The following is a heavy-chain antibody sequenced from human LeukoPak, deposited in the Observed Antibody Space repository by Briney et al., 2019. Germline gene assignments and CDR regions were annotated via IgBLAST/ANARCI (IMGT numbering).Heavy chain of an antibody. CDR3: ARGEQAAFDI. Sequence: AGGSLRLSCAASGFTFSSYWMSWVRQAPGKGLEWVAAIKTDGSEKYFVDSVKGRFIISRDNAKNSLYLQMNSLRAEDTAVYHCARGEQAAFDIWGQGTMVTVSA. D-gene: IGHD1-26*01. CDR2: IKTDGSEK. J-gene: IGHJ3*02. CDR1: GFTFSSYW. V-gene: IGHV3-7*01.